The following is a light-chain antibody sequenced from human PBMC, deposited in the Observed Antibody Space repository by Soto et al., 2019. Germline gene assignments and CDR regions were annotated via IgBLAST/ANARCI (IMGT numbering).Light chain of an antibody. J-gene: IGLJ1*01. CDR1: YSDVGLYDY. Sequence: QSALTQPRSVSGSPGQSVTISCTGTYSDVGLYDYLSWYQQHPGKAPKLIISDVTKRPSGVPDRFSGSKSGNTASLTISGLQAEDEADYDCCSYAGTSTYVFWSGTKLTVL. CDR3: CSYAGTSTYV. CDR2: DVT. V-gene: IGLV2-11*01.